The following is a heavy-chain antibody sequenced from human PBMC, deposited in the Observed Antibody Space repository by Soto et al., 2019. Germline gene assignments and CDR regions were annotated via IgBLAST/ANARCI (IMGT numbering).Heavy chain of an antibody. D-gene: IGHD1-26*01. CDR2: ISAYNGKT. CDR3: AREDGSTTTQLDFDY. CDR1: GYTFTSYG. Sequence: ASVKVSCRASGYTFTSYGISWVRQAPGRGLEWMGWISAYNGKTNYAQNLQGRVTMTTDTSTSTAYMELRSLRSDDTAVYYCAREDGSTTTQLDFDYFGQGTLVTVCS. V-gene: IGHV1-18*04. J-gene: IGHJ4*02.